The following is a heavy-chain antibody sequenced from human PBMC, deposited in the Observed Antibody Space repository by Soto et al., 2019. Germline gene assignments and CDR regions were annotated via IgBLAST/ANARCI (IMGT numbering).Heavy chain of an antibody. V-gene: IGHV3-48*03. D-gene: IGHD3-10*01. CDR2: ISSSGSTI. CDR3: ARDGSGSLAYYYYGMDV. J-gene: IGHJ6*02. Sequence: GGSLRLSCAASGFTFSSYEMNWVRQAPGKGLEWVSYISSSGSTIYYADSVKGRFTISRDNAKKSLYLQMNSLRAEDTAVYHCARDGSGSLAYYYYGMDVWGEGTKVTV. CDR1: GFTFSSYE.